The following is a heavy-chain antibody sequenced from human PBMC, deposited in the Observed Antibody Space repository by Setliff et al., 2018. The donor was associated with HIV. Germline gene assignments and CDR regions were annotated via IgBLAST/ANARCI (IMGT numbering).Heavy chain of an antibody. CDR1: GFTFSNFG. Sequence: PGGSLRLSCVASGFTFSNFGMSWVRQAPGKGLEWVSGIDPSGGSTSYADSGKGRFTISRDNSKNTVYLQMNSLRAEDTAEYYCAKELAASGLGYFDSWGRGILVTVSS. CDR2: IDPSGGST. CDR3: AKELAASGLGYFDS. V-gene: IGHV3-23*01. D-gene: IGHD3-22*01. J-gene: IGHJ4*02.